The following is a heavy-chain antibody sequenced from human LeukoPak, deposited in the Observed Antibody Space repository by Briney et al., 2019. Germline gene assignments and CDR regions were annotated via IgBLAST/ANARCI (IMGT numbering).Heavy chain of an antibody. J-gene: IGHJ3*02. V-gene: IGHV4-4*07. CDR1: GGSISSYY. Sequence: SETLSPTCTVSGGSISSYYWSWIRQPAGKGLEWIGRIYTSGSTNYNPSLKSRVTMSVDASKNQFSLKLSSVTAADTAVYYCARENTYYYDSSGYYNWGQGTMVTVSS. D-gene: IGHD3-22*01. CDR2: IYTSGST. CDR3: ARENTYYYDSSGYYN.